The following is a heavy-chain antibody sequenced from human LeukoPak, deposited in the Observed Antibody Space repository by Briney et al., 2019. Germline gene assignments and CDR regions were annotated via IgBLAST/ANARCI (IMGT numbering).Heavy chain of an antibody. D-gene: IGHD4-23*01. V-gene: IGHV4-59*08. CDR1: GGSISSYY. J-gene: IGHJ4*02. Sequence: PSETLSLTCTVSGGSISSYYWSWIRQPPGKGLEWIGYIYYSGSTNYNPSLKSRVTISVDTSKNQFSLKLSSVTAADTAVYYCARRLRWYQGFDYWGQGTLVTVSS. CDR2: IYYSGST. CDR3: ARRLRWYQGFDY.